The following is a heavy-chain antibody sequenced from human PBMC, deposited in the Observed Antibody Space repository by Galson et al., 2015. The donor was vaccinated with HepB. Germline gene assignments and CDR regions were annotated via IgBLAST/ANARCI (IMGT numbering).Heavy chain of an antibody. CDR1: GYTFNNYG. V-gene: IGHV1-18*01. Sequence: SVKVSCKASGYTFNNYGISWVRQAPGQGLEWMGWISTFNGNTNHAQKFQGSVTMTTDTSTNTAYMELRSLRSDDTAVYYCARVGRTEFYFDYWGQGTLVTVSS. CDR2: ISTFNGNT. CDR3: ARVGRTEFYFDY. J-gene: IGHJ4*02. D-gene: IGHD1-14*01.